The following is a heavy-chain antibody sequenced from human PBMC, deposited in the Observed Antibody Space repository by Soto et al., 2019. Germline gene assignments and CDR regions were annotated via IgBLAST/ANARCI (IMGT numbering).Heavy chain of an antibody. Sequence: ESGGGLVQPGGSLKLSCAASGFTVSGSAVHWVRQASGKGLEWVGRIRSKTNSYATAYAASVKGRFTISRDDSKNTAYLQMNSLKTEDTAVYYSTSHLGELSFPRAFDIWGQGTMVTVSS. J-gene: IGHJ3*02. CDR2: IRSKTNSYAT. CDR1: GFTVSGSA. CDR3: TSHLGELSFPRAFDI. D-gene: IGHD3-16*02. V-gene: IGHV3-73*01.